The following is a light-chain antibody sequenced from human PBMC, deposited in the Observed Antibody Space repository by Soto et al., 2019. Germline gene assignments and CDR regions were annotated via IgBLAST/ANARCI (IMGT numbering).Light chain of an antibody. CDR2: KAS. V-gene: IGKV1-5*03. J-gene: IGKJ4*01. CDR1: QSISTW. Sequence: DIQMTQSPSTLSASVGDRVTIACRASQSISTWLAWYQQKPGKAPKLLIYKASILESGVPSRFSCSGSATEFTLTISSLQPEDFASYYCQQYETFPLTFGGGTKVEIK. CDR3: QQYETFPLT.